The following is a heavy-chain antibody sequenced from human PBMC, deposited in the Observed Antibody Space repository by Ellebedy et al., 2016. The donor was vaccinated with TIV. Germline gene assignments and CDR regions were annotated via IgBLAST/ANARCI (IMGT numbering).Heavy chain of an antibody. D-gene: IGHD3-16*01. CDR3: ARVPLPDYAFDP. CDR1: GFTFSSYG. J-gene: IGHJ5*02. CDR2: IRYDGSNK. Sequence: GGSLRLSCAASGFTFSSYGMHWVRQAPGKGLEWVAFIRYDGSNKYYADSVKGRFTISRDNSKNTLYLQMNSLRAEDTAVYYCARVPLPDYAFDPWGQGTLVTVSS. V-gene: IGHV3-30*02.